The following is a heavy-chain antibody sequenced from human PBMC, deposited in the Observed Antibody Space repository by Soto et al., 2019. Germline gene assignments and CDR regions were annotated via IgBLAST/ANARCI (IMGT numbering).Heavy chain of an antibody. CDR2: MNPNSGNT. CDR3: ARITRSHYDFWSGYFAPGARGYYYYYMDV. CDR1: GYTFTSYD. J-gene: IGHJ6*03. D-gene: IGHD3-3*01. V-gene: IGHV1-8*01. Sequence: ASVKVSCKASGYTFTSYDINWVRQATGQGLEWMGWMNPNSGNTGYAQKFQGRVTMTRNTSISTAYMELSSLRSVDTATYYCARITRSHYDFWSGYFAPGARGYYYYYMDVWGKGTTVTVSS.